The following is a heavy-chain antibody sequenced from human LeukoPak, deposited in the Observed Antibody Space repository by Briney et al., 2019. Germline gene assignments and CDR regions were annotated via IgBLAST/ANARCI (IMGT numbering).Heavy chain of an antibody. CDR1: GFTFSGSA. V-gene: IGHV3-73*01. D-gene: IGHD3-22*01. CDR3: TSHNYYDSSGYPIDY. J-gene: IGHJ4*02. Sequence: GGSLRLSCAASGFTFSGSAMHWVRQASGKGLEWVGRIKSKANSYATAYAAPVKGRFTISRDDSKNTAYLQMNSLKTEDTAVYYCTSHNYYDSSGYPIDYWGQGTLVTVSS. CDR2: IKSKANSYAT.